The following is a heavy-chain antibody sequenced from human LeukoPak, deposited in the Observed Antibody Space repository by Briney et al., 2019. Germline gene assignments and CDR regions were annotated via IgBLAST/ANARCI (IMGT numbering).Heavy chain of an antibody. CDR2: IFSGGGT. J-gene: IGHJ4*02. Sequence: GSLRLSCAASGFTVSSNYMSWVRQAPGKGLEWVSVIFSGGGTYYADSVKGRFTISRDNFKNTLYLQMNSLRAEDTAVYYCARGGSTRIYYFDYWGQGTLVTVSS. CDR1: GFTVSSNY. V-gene: IGHV3-53*01. CDR3: ARGGSTRIYYFDY.